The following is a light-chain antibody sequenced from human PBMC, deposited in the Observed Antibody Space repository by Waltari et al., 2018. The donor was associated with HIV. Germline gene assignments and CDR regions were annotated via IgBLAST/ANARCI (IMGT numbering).Light chain of an antibody. CDR1: RSNIGSNT. V-gene: IGLV1-44*01. Sequence: QSVLTQPPSASGTPGQRVTISCSGTRSNIGSNTVNWYQLLPGTAPTLLISNVNERPSGVPGRFAGSRSGASASLASSGLQPEDEADDYCSSWDDRLNGQGVFGGGTKLTVL. CDR3: SSWDDRLNGQGV. J-gene: IGLJ3*02. CDR2: NVN.